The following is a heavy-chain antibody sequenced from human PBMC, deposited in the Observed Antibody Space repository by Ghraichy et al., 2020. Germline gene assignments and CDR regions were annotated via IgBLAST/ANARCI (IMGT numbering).Heavy chain of an antibody. CDR1: GFTFSDYY. CDR2: ISSSGSTI. V-gene: IGHV3-11*01. Sequence: GGSLRLSCAASGFTFSDYYMSWIRQAPGKGLEWVSYISSSGSTIYYADSVKGRFTISRDNAKNSLYLQMNSLRAEDTAVYYCARDPTATFYYDYIWGSHGMDVWGQGTTVTVSS. CDR3: ARDPTATFYYDYIWGSHGMDV. D-gene: IGHD3-16*01. J-gene: IGHJ6*02.